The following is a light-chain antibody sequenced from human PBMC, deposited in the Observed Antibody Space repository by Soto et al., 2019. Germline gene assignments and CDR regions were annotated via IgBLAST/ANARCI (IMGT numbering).Light chain of an antibody. CDR2: EVT. Sequence: QSVLTQPASVSGSPGQSITISCTGTSSDVGSYNLVSWYQQHPGKVPKLMIYEVTKRPSGVSNRFAGSKSGNTASLTISWLQAGDEADYYCCAYAGSSTFVIFGGGTQLTVL. CDR3: CAYAGSSTFVI. V-gene: IGLV2-23*02. J-gene: IGLJ2*01. CDR1: SSDVGSYNL.